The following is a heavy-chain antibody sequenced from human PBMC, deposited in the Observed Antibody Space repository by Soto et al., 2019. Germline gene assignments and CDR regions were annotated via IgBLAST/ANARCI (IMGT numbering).Heavy chain of an antibody. D-gene: IGHD3-22*01. Sequence: QVQLVQSGAEEKKPGASVKVSCKASGYTFTSYAMHWVRQAPGQRLEWMGWINAGNGNTKYSQKFQGRVTITRDTSASTAYMELSSLRSEDTAVYNCARGGIFDSSGYYYFSAFDIWGQGTMVTVSS. CDR2: INAGNGNT. CDR3: ARGGIFDSSGYYYFSAFDI. J-gene: IGHJ3*02. CDR1: GYTFTSYA. V-gene: IGHV1-3*05.